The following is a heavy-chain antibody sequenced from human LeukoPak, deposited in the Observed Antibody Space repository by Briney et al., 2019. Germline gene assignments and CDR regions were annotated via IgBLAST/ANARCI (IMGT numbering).Heavy chain of an antibody. V-gene: IGHV3-30-3*01. CDR2: ISYDGSNK. D-gene: IGHD1-26*01. CDR3: AREGAGNWFDP. CDR1: GFTFSSYA. J-gene: IGHJ5*02. Sequence: GGSLRLSCAASGFTFSSYAMHWVRQAPGKGPEWVAVISYDGSNKYYADSVKGRFTISRDNSKNTLYLQMNSLRAEDTAVYYCAREGAGNWFDPWGQGTLVTVSS.